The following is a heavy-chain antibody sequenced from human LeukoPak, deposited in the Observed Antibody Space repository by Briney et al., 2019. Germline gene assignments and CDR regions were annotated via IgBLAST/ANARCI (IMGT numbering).Heavy chain of an antibody. CDR2: ISAYNGNT. V-gene: IGHV1-18*01. J-gene: IGHJ4*02. CDR1: GYTSTSYG. Sequence: ASVKVSCKASGYTSTSYGISWVRQAPGQGLEWMGWISAYNGNTNYAQKLQGRVTMTTDTSTSTAYMELRSLRSDDTAVYYCARMDRSYDILTGYESFDYWGQGTLVTVSS. CDR3: ARMDRSYDILTGYESFDY. D-gene: IGHD3-9*01.